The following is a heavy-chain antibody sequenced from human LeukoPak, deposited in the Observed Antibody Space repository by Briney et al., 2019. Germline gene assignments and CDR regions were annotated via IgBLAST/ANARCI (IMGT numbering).Heavy chain of an antibody. CDR3: AQPLPRSPETAAARAFGN. V-gene: IGHV3-23*01. J-gene: IGHJ4*02. CDR2: ISDSGGST. Sequence: PGGSLRLSCAASGFTFSSYTMSWVRQAPGEGLEWVSAISDSGGSTYYADSAKGRFTISRDNSMNTLYLQMNSLRAEDTAVYYCAQPLPRSPETAAARAFGNWGQGSLVTVSS. D-gene: IGHD6-13*01. CDR1: GFTFSSYT.